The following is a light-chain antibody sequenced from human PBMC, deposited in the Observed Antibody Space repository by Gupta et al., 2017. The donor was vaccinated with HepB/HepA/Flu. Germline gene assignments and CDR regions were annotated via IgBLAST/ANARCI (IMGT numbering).Light chain of an antibody. V-gene: IGLV2-14*03. CDR3: NSYTRTNIPYV. J-gene: IGLJ1*01. CDR2: DVT. Sequence: WCPGQSITISCTGTSSDIGAYNYVSWYQQHPGKAPKLIIYDVTNRPSVVSYRFSGSKFGNTAYLTISGLQAEDEADYYCNSYTRTNIPYVFGTGTRVTVL. CDR1: SSDIGAYNY.